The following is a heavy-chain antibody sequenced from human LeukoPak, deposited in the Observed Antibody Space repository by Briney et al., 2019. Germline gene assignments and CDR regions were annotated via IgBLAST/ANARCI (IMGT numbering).Heavy chain of an antibody. CDR2: IFHMGHT. CDR3: AKPYQQLLWDYFDP. J-gene: IGHJ5*02. V-gene: IGHV4-34*12. CDR1: GGSFSGYY. D-gene: IGHD3-16*01. Sequence: PSETLSLTCAVYGGSFSGYYWSWIRQSPGKGLEWIGSIFHMGHTYYNPSLKSRLTISLDTSKNQFSLKLTSLTAADTAIYYCAKPYQQLLWDYFDPWGQGKLVTVSS.